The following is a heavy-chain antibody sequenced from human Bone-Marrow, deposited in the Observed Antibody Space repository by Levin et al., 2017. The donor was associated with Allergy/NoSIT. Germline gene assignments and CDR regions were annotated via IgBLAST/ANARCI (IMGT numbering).Heavy chain of an antibody. CDR2: ISAYDNYT. D-gene: IGHD2/OR15-2a*01. V-gene: IGHV1-18*01. CDR1: GDSFISYG. CDR3: ARVKRDSVMVPLARGNWFDP. Sequence: ASVKVSCKASGDSFISYGITWVRQAPGLGLEWMGWISAYDNYTKSAEKVQGRVTLTTDTSTSTAYMELRSLRSDDTAVYYFARVKRDSVMVPLARGNWFDPWGQGTLVTVSS. J-gene: IGHJ5*02.